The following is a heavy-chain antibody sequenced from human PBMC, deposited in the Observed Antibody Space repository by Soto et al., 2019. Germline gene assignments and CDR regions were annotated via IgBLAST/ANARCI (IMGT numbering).Heavy chain of an antibody. CDR3: ARDRGGIYIWGGYRPPAFDY. Sequence: EVQLVESGGGLVQPGGSLRLSCAASGFTFSSYWMSWVRQAPGKGLEWVANIKQDGSEKYYVDSVKGRFTISRDNAKNSLYLQMNSLRAEDTAVYYCARDRGGIYIWGGYRPPAFDYWGQGTLVTVSS. V-gene: IGHV3-7*01. CDR1: GFTFSSYW. D-gene: IGHD3-16*02. CDR2: IKQDGSEK. J-gene: IGHJ4*02.